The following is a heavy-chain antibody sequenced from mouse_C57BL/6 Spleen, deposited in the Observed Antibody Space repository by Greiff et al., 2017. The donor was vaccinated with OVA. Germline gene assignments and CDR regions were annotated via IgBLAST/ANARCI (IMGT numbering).Heavy chain of an antibody. Sequence: EVQVVESGEGLVKPGGSLKLSCAASGFTFSSYAMSWVRQTPEKRLEWVAYISSGGDYIYYADTVKGRFTISRDNARNTLYLQMSSLKSEDTAMYYCTRDYDYDSFAYWGQGTLVTVSA. CDR2: ISSGGDYI. V-gene: IGHV5-9-1*02. J-gene: IGHJ3*01. CDR1: GFTFSSYA. CDR3: TRDYDYDSFAY. D-gene: IGHD2-4*01.